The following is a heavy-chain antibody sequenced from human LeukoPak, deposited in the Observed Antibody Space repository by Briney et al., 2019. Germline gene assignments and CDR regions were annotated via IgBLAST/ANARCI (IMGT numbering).Heavy chain of an antibody. D-gene: IGHD3-22*01. V-gene: IGHV4-38-2*02. Sequence: SETLSLTCTVSGYSISSGYYWGWIRQPPGKGLEWIGSIYHSGSTYYNPSLKSRVTISVDTSKNQFSLKLSSVTAADTAVYYCARDSDYYDSSGYYDYWGQGTLVTVSS. CDR2: IYHSGST. J-gene: IGHJ4*02. CDR1: GYSISSGYY. CDR3: ARDSDYYDSSGYYDY.